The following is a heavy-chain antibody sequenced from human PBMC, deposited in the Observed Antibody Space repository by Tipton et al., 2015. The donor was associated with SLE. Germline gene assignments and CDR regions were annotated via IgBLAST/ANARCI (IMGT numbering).Heavy chain of an antibody. J-gene: IGHJ4*02. CDR1: GGSISSYY. Sequence: LRLSCTVSGGSISSYYWSWIRQPPGKGLEWIGYIYYSGSTNYNPSLKSRVTISVDTSKNQFSLKLSSVTAAYTAVYYCASGRAVAGGDYFGYWGQGTLVTVSS. CDR2: IYYSGST. V-gene: IGHV4-59*01. D-gene: IGHD6-19*01. CDR3: ASGRAVAGGDYFGY.